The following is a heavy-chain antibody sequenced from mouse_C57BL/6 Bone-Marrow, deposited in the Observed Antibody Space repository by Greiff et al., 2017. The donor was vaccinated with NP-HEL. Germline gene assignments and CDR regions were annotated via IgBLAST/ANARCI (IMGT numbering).Heavy chain of an antibody. D-gene: IGHD2-3*01. CDR1: GYTFTSYG. CDR2: IYPRSGNT. V-gene: IGHV1-81*01. J-gene: IGHJ2*01. CDR3: ARGVTPSPYFDY. Sequence: VKVVESGAELARPGASVKLSCKASGYTFTSYGISWVKQRTGQGLEWIGEIYPRSGNTYYNEKFKGKATLTADKSSSTAYMELRSLTSEDSAVYFCARGVTPSPYFDYWGQGTTLTVSS.